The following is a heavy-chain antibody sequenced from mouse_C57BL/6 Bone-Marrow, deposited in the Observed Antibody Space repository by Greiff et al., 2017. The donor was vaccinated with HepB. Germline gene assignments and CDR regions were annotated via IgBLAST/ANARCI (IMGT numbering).Heavy chain of an antibody. V-gene: IGHV3-6*01. Sequence: EVKLQESGPGLVKPSQSLSLTCSVTGYSITSGYYWNWIRQFPGNKLEWMGYISYDGSNNYNPSLKNRISITRDTSKNQFFLKLNSVTTEDTATYYCARGKTMVTTNYFDYWGQGTTLTVSS. D-gene: IGHD2-2*01. CDR2: ISYDGSN. J-gene: IGHJ2*01. CDR1: GYSITSGYY. CDR3: ARGKTMVTTNYFDY.